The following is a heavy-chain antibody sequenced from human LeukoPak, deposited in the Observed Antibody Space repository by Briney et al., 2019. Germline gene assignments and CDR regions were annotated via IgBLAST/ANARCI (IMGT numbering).Heavy chain of an antibody. CDR2: IYYSGST. Sequence: SETLSLTCTVSGGSINGYYWSWIRQPPGKGLEWIGYIYYSGSTNYNPSLKSRVTMSVDTSKNQFSLKLSSVTAADRAMYYCARLGVSSSRDNYWGQGILVTVSS. V-gene: IGHV4-59*08. J-gene: IGHJ4*02. CDR3: ARLGVSSSRDNY. CDR1: GGSINGYY. D-gene: IGHD6-13*01.